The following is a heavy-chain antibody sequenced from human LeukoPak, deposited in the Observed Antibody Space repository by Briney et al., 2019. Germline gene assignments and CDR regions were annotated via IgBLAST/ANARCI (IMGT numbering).Heavy chain of an antibody. J-gene: IGHJ3*02. Sequence: ASVKVSCKASGYTFTGYYMHWVRQAPGQGLEWMGWINPNSGGTNYAQKFQGRVTMTRDTCISTAYMELSRLRSDDTAVYYCARSWISGPHRGAFDIWGQGTMVTVSS. D-gene: IGHD3-10*01. CDR3: ARSWISGPHRGAFDI. CDR2: INPNSGGT. V-gene: IGHV1-2*02. CDR1: GYTFTGYY.